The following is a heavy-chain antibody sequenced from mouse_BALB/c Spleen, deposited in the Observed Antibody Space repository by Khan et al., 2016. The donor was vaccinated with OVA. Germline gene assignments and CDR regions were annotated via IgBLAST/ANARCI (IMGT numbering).Heavy chain of an antibody. CDR2: IWSGGST. V-gene: IGHV2-2*02. J-gene: IGHJ4*01. CDR1: GFSLTSYG. CDR3: ARTYFSYGNYGDYYTMDY. Sequence: QVQLKESGPGLVQPSQSLSITCTVSGFSLTSYGVSWVRQSPGKGLEWLGVIWSGGSTDYNSAFISRLTISKDNSKSQVFFKMNSLQANVTAIYYCARTYFSYGNYGDYYTMDYWGQGTSVTVSS. D-gene: IGHD2-1*01.